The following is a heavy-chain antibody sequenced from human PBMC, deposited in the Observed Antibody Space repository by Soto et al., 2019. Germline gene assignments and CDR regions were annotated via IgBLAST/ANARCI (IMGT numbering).Heavy chain of an antibody. V-gene: IGHV4-30-4*01. D-gene: IGHD4-17*01. Sequence: SETLSLTCTVSGGSISSGDYYWSWIRQPPGKGLEWIGYIYYSGYTYYNPSLKSRVTISVDTSKNQFSLKLSSVTAADTAVYYCARDAWNGDYALDYWGQGTLVTVSS. CDR1: GGSISSGDYY. J-gene: IGHJ4*02. CDR3: ARDAWNGDYALDY. CDR2: IYYSGYT.